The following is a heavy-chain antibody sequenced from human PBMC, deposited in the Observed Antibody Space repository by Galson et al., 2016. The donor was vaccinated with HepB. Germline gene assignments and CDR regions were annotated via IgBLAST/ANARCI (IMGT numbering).Heavy chain of an antibody. J-gene: IGHJ6*02. Sequence: VKPTQTLTLTCTLSGLSLSIRGMCVSWIRQPPGKALEWLARIDWDDDKYYNTSLWTRLTISKDTSKNQVVLTMTNMDPADTATYYCARLTGAAPRCYYNGMDVWGQGTTVTVSS. D-gene: IGHD6-19*01. CDR1: GLSLSIRGMC. CDR3: ARLTGAAPRCYYNGMDV. CDR2: IDWDDDK. V-gene: IGHV2-70*11.